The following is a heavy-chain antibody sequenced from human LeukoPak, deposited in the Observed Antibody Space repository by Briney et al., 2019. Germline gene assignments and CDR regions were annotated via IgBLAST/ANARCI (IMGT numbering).Heavy chain of an antibody. D-gene: IGHD3-10*01. CDR2: IYYSGST. CDR1: GGSISSSSYY. CDR3: ARLSHTMVRGVSWFDP. J-gene: IGHJ5*02. Sequence: PSETQSLTCTVSGGSISSSSYYWGWIRQPPGKGLEWIGSIYYSGSTYYNPSLKSRVTISVDTSKNQFSLKLSSVTAADTAVYYCARLSHTMVRGVSWFDPWGQGTLVTVSS. V-gene: IGHV4-39*07.